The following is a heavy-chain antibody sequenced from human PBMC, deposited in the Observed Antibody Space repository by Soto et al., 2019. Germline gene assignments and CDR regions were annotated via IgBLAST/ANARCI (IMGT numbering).Heavy chain of an antibody. V-gene: IGHV1-69*13. CDR1: GGTFSSYA. CDR2: IIPIFGTA. J-gene: IGHJ4*02. CDR3: ARRAETNGWNGFGADKYYFDF. Sequence: GASVKVSCKASGGTFSSYAISWVRQAPGQGLEWMGGIIPIFGTANYAQKFQGRVTITADASTTTAYMELSSLRSEDTAVYYCARRAETNGWNGFGADKYYFDFWGQGTLVTVSS. D-gene: IGHD1-1*01.